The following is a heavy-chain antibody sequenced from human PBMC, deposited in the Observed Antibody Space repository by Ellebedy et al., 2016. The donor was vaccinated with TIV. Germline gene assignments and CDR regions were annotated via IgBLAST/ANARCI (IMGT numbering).Heavy chain of an antibody. CDR3: ARNPPTYNWVDS. V-gene: IGHV4-59*08. CDR2: IHHSGST. CDR1: GGSISSYY. J-gene: IGHJ5*01. Sequence: SETLSLTCTVSGGSISSYYWNWLRQSPGKGLEWIGYIHHSGSTNFNPSLKSRVTMSVDTSKNQFSLKLRSVTAADTAVYYCARNPPTYNWVDSWGQGTLVTVSS.